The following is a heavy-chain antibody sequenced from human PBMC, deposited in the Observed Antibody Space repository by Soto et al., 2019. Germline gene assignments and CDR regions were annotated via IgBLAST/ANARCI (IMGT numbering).Heavy chain of an antibody. J-gene: IGHJ6*02. V-gene: IGHV1-24*01. CDR1: GYTLTELS. CDR3: ATFSVYTAMVYYYYGMDV. D-gene: IGHD5-18*01. CDR2: FDPEDGET. Sequence: ASVKVSFKVSGYTLTELSMHWVRQAPGKGLEWMGGFDPEDGETIYAQKFQGRVTMTEDTSTDTAYMELSSLRSEDTAVYYCATFSVYTAMVYYYYGMDVWGQGTTVTISS.